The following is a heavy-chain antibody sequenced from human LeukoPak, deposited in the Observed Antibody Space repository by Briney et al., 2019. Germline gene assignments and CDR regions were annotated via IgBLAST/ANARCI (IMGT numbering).Heavy chain of an antibody. CDR2: IYNSGHT. Sequence: SETLSLTCTVSRGSISNYYRSWIRPPPGKGLEWIGYIYNSGHTNYNPSLQSRVTISEDTSKNQLSQKLSSVTAADTAVYYCARAAVTTSRYFQHWGQGTLVTVSS. V-gene: IGHV4-59*01. CDR3: ARAAVTTSRYFQH. CDR1: RGSISNYY. D-gene: IGHD4-17*01. J-gene: IGHJ1*01.